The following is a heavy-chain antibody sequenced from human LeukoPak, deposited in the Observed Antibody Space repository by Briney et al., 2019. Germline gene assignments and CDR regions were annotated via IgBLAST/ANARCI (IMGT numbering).Heavy chain of an antibody. D-gene: IGHD1-26*01. CDR3: ARTVSSGTLDY. CDR2: ISYSGST. V-gene: IGHV4-59*01. CDR1: GGSISSDY. J-gene: IGHJ4*02. Sequence: PSETLSLTCTVSGGSISSDYWSWARQPPGKGLEWIGYISYSGSTKYNPSLGSRLTISADTSKNQFSLRLNSVTAADTAVYYCARTVSSGTLDYWGQGTLVTVSS.